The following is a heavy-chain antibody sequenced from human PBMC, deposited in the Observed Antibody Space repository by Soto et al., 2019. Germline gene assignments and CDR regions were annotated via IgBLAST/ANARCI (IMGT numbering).Heavy chain of an antibody. CDR2: ISSSSSYI. CDR1: GFTFSSYS. J-gene: IGHJ6*02. V-gene: IGHV3-21*04. CDR3: AKDPHSSSWYAYYYYYGMDV. D-gene: IGHD6-13*01. Sequence: PGGSLRLSCAASGFTFSSYSINWVRQAPGKGLEWVSSISSSSSYIYYADSVKGRFTISRDNAKNSLYLQMNSLRAEDTAVYYCAKDPHSSSWYAYYYYYGMDVWGQGTTVTVSS.